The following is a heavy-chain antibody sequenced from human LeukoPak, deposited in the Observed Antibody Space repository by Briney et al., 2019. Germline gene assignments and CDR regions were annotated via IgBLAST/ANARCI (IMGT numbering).Heavy chain of an antibody. Sequence: GESLRLSCAASGFTFTTYWMSWVRQLPGKGLEWVANINQDGTEKYYVDSVKGRFTISRDNAKTSLYLQMNSLRAEDTAVYYCARDLSGVRGYTYGRGIDYWGQGTLVTVSS. CDR2: INQDGTEK. CDR1: GFTFTTYW. V-gene: IGHV3-7*01. CDR3: ARDLSGVRGYTYGRGIDY. J-gene: IGHJ4*02. D-gene: IGHD5-18*01.